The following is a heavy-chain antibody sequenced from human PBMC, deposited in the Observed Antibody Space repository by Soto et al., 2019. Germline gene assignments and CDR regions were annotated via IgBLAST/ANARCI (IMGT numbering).Heavy chain of an antibody. J-gene: IGHJ4*02. CDR3: ARAAVAAGGPFDK. Sequence: SETLSLTCAVSGGSFSGFFRGWIRQPPGKGLEWIGEVNHGGSTNYNPSLKSRVTISSDTSKNHFSLTLRSVTAADTAVYYCARAAVAAGGPFDKWGQGALVTVSS. V-gene: IGHV4-34*01. CDR1: GGSFSGFF. CDR2: VNHGGST. D-gene: IGHD2-15*01.